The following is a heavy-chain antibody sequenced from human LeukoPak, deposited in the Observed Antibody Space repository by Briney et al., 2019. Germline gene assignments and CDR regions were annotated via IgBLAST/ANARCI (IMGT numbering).Heavy chain of an antibody. J-gene: IGHJ4*02. V-gene: IGHV4-31*03. CDR2: ISYSGST. D-gene: IGHD2-15*01. CDR3: ARSTGNGYGYYFEY. Sequence: KASETLSLTCTVSGGSISSGGYYWSWIRQHPGEGLEWIGYISYSGSTYYNPSLKSRVTISVDTSKNQFSLKLSSVTAADTAVYYCARSTGNGYGYYFEYWGQGTLVTVSS. CDR1: GGSISSGGYY.